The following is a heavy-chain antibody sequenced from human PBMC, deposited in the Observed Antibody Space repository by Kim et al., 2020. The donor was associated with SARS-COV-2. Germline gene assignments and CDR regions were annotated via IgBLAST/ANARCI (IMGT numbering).Heavy chain of an antibody. CDR3: ARGGGHNWNYGLVRGGMDV. Sequence: GGSLRLSCAASGFTFSSYDMHWVRQATGKGLEWVSAIGTAGDTYYPGSVKGRFTISRENAKNSLYLQMNSLRAGDTAVYYCARGGGHNWNYGLVRGGMDVWGQGTTVTVSS. D-gene: IGHD1-7*01. J-gene: IGHJ6*02. CDR2: IGTAGDT. CDR1: GFTFSSYD. V-gene: IGHV3-13*04.